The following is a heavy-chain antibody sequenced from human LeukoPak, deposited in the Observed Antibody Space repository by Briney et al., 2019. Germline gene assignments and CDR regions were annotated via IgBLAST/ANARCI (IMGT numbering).Heavy chain of an antibody. V-gene: IGHV3-23*01. Sequence: PGGSLRLSCAASGFTFNSYAMYWVRQAPGKGLESVSAISVSGGTTYYADSVKGRFTISRDNSKNTLYLQMNSLRAEDTAVYYCAKGSAERGEWCYDYWGQGTLVTVSS. CDR3: AKGSAERGEWCYDY. J-gene: IGHJ4*02. CDR2: ISVSGGTT. D-gene: IGHD3-16*01. CDR1: GFTFNSYA.